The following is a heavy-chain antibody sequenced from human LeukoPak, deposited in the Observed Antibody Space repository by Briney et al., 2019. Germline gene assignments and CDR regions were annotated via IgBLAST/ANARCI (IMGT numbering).Heavy chain of an antibody. D-gene: IGHD3-3*01. CDR3: ARVGLRFLEGGYHGMDV. J-gene: IGHJ6*02. V-gene: IGHV1-18*01. CDR1: GYTFSSYS. CDR2: INTYNGKT. Sequence: RASVKVSCKASGYTFSSYSIAWVRQAPGQGLEWMGWINTYNGKTKDAQKLQGRVTMTTDTSTSTAYMELRSLRSDDTAVYYCARVGLRFLEGGYHGMDVWGQGTTVTVSS.